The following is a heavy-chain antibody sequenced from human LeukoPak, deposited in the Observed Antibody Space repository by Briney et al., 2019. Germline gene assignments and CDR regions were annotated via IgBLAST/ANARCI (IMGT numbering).Heavy chain of an antibody. CDR2: IHYSGST. J-gene: IGHJ6*03. Sequence: SETLSLTCTVSGGSISSSSYYWAWIRQPPGKGLEWIGSIHYSGSTFYNPSLQSRVTISIDMSKNQFSLKLRFVTAADTAVYYCARVRCSGGSCPYYYYYYYMDVWGKGTTVTVSS. CDR1: GGSISSSSYY. D-gene: IGHD2-15*01. CDR3: ARVRCSGGSCPYYYYYYYMDV. V-gene: IGHV4-39*07.